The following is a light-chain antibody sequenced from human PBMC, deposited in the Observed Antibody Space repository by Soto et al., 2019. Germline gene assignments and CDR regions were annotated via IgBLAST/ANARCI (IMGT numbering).Light chain of an antibody. CDR1: QSVSSN. Sequence: EIVMTQSPATLSVYPGERATLSGRASQSVSSNLAWYQQKPGQAHRLLIYGAYTRAAGVPARFSGSVSGTEFTLTIPRLQSEDIALYYGQQYKNWPTITGCQVTRLEIK. V-gene: IGKV3-15*01. CDR2: GAY. J-gene: IGKJ5*01. CDR3: QQYKNWPTIT.